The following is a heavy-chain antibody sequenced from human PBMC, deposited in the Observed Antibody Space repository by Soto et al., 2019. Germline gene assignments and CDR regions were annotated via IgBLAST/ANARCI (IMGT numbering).Heavy chain of an antibody. J-gene: IGHJ5*02. CDR2: IYPGDSKT. CDR3: ARRSPVATASGWFDP. CDR1: GFSFTTYW. D-gene: IGHD1-26*01. Sequence: GESLKISCKGSGFSFTTYWIAWVRQVPGKGLEWMGIIYPGDSKTTYSPSFQGQVTISADKSISTAYLQWSSLKASDTAMYYCARRSPVATASGWFDPWGQGTLVTVSS. V-gene: IGHV5-51*01.